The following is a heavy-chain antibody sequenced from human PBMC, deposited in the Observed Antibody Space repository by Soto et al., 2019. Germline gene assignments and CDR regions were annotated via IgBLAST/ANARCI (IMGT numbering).Heavy chain of an antibody. V-gene: IGHV4-4*02. CDR3: ATQGFYRMGV. Sequence: PSETLSLTCALSGGSIIGDNWWSWVRQPPGKGLEWIGEIHHSGATNYNPSLKSRVTISVDGSKNQFSLKLNSVTAADTAMFYCATQGFYRMGVWGRGTTVTVSS. J-gene: IGHJ6*02. CDR2: IHHSGAT. CDR1: GGSIIGDNW.